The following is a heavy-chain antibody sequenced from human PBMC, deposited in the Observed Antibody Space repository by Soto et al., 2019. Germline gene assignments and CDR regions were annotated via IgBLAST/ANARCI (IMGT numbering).Heavy chain of an antibody. D-gene: IGHD3-10*01. CDR3: ARDPIMVRGVGYGMDV. CDR2: ISSSSSTI. CDR1: GFTFSSYS. V-gene: IGHV3-48*02. J-gene: IGHJ6*02. Sequence: PGGSLILSCAASGFTFSSYSMNWVRQARGKGLEWVSYISSSSSTIYYADSVKGRFTISRDNAKNSLYLQMNSLRDEDTAVYYCARDPIMVRGVGYGMDVWGQGNTGTVSS.